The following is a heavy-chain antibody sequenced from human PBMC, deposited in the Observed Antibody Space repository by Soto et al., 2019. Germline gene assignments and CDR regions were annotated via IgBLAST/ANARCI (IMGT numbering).Heavy chain of an antibody. D-gene: IGHD2-15*01. V-gene: IGHV1-58*01. CDR2: IVVGSGNT. J-gene: IGHJ6*02. Sequence: ASVKVSCKASGFTFTSSAVQWVRQARGQRLEWIGWIVVGSGNTNYAQKFQERVTITRDMSTSTAYMELSSLRSEDTAVYYCAADAPATSYYYYGMDVWGQGTTVTVS. CDR1: GFTFTSSA. CDR3: AADAPATSYYYYGMDV.